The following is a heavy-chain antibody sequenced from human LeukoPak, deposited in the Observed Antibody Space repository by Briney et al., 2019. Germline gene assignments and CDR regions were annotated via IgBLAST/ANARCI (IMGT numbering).Heavy chain of an antibody. D-gene: IGHD3-3*01. CDR3: ARALAGVVNFDY. V-gene: IGHV3-21*01. J-gene: IGHJ4*02. CDR1: GFTFSSYS. CDR2: ISSSSSYI. Sequence: GGSLRLSCAASGFTFSSYSMNWFRQAPGKGLEWVSSISSSSSYIYYADSVKGRFPISRDNAKNSLYLQMNSLRAEDTAVYYCARALAGVVNFDYWGQGTLVTVSS.